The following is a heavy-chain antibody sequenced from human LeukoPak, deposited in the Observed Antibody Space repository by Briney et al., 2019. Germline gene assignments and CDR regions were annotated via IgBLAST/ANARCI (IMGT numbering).Heavy chain of an antibody. CDR1: GYTFTSYD. Sequence: ASVKVSCKASGYTFTSYDINWVRQATGQGLEWMGWMNPNSGNTGYAQKFQGRVTITRNTSISTAYMELSSLRSEDTAVYYCARERELTHKTDAFDIWGQGTMVTVSS. J-gene: IGHJ3*02. D-gene: IGHD1-26*01. V-gene: IGHV1-8*03. CDR3: ARERELTHKTDAFDI. CDR2: MNPNSGNT.